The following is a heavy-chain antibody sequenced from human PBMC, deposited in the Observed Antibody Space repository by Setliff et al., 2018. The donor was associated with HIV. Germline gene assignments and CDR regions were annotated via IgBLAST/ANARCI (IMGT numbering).Heavy chain of an antibody. V-gene: IGHV4-39*07. Sequence: LSLTCTVSGDSISRSSYYWGWIRQPPGKGLEWIGSIFHTGSTYYNPSLKSRVTISVDTSKNQFSLRLTSVTAADTALYYCARLGGILTGTPVIDYWGQGTLVTVSS. J-gene: IGHJ4*02. CDR1: GDSISRSSYY. D-gene: IGHD3-9*01. CDR2: IFHTGST. CDR3: ARLGGILTGTPVIDY.